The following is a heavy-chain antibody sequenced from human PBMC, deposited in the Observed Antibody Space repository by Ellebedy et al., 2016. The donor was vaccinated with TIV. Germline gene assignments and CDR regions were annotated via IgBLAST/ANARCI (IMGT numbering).Heavy chain of an antibody. J-gene: IGHJ6*02. Sequence: SETLSLXXAVSGGSISSSNWWRWVRQPPGKGLEWIGEIYHSGSTNYNPSLKSRVTISVDKSKNQFSLKLSSVTAADTAVYYCARASVVAAILYYYYGMDVWGQGTTVTVSS. D-gene: IGHD2-15*01. CDR3: ARASVVAAILYYYYGMDV. CDR1: GGSISSSNW. CDR2: IYHSGST. V-gene: IGHV4-4*02.